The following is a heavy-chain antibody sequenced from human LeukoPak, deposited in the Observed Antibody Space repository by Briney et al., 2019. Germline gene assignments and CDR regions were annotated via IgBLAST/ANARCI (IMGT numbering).Heavy chain of an antibody. V-gene: IGHV4-4*09. J-gene: IGHJ3*02. D-gene: IGHD5-12*01. CDR1: GVSISSYY. Sequence: SETLSLTCTVSGVSISSYYWSWIRQPPGKGLEWIGCIYTSGSTNYNPSVRSRVTISVDRSKNQFSLKLNSVTAADTAVYYCARLGQYSGYVRDAFDIWGQGTMVTVSS. CDR3: ARLGQYSGYVRDAFDI. CDR2: IYTSGST.